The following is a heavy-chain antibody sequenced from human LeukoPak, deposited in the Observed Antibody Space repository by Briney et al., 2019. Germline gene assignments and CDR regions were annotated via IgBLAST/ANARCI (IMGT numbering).Heavy chain of an antibody. CDR3: ARDRNVDIVATIAGY. CDR1: GFTFSSYS. D-gene: IGHD5-12*01. Sequence: GGSLRLSCAASGFTFSSYSMNWVRQSPGKGLEWVSYIGGWTSPTYYADSVKGRFTISRDNSKNTLSLQMNSLRAEDTAVYYCARDRNVDIVATIAGYWGQGTLVTVSS. J-gene: IGHJ4*02. CDR2: IGGWTSPT. V-gene: IGHV3-48*01.